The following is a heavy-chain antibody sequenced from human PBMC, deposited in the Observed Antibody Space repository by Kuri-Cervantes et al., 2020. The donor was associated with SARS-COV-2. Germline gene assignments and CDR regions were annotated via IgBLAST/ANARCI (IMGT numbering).Heavy chain of an antibody. Sequence: GESLKISCAASGFTFSNAWMSWVRQAPGKGLEWVALISYDGSSKYYADSVKGRFTISRDNSKNTLYLQMSSLRVEDTAVYYCAKDPHGIVVVVAAIDQWGQGTLVTVSS. D-gene: IGHD2-15*01. CDR1: GFTFSNAW. CDR3: AKDPHGIVVVVAAIDQ. V-gene: IGHV3-30*18. J-gene: IGHJ4*02. CDR2: ISYDGSSK.